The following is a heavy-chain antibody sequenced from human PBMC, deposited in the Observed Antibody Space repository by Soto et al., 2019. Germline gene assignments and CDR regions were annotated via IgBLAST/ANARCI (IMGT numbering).Heavy chain of an antibody. CDR1: GYTFTSYA. CDR3: ARDRPRGFSLVAVAGYFDY. CDR2: INAGNGNT. V-gene: IGHV1-3*01. J-gene: IGHJ4*02. D-gene: IGHD6-19*01. Sequence: QVQLVQSGAEVKKPGASVKVSCKASGYTFTSYAMHWVRQAPGQRLEWMGWINAGNGNTKYSQKFQGRVTITRDTSASTAYMEVSSLRSEDTAVYYCARDRPRGFSLVAVAGYFDYWGQGTLVTVSS.